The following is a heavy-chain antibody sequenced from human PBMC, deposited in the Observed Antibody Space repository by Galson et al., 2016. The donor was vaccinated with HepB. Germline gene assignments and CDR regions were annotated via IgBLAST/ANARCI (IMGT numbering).Heavy chain of an antibody. CDR2: ITGGGSTT. CDR3: AKRHDILTGHHNFDY. D-gene: IGHD3-9*01. J-gene: IGHJ4*02. CDR1: GFTFSTYG. V-gene: IGHV3-23*01. Sequence: SLRLSCAASGFTFSTYGMSWARQAPGKGLQWVSTITGGGSTTYYADSVKGRFTISRDNSKNTLHLQMNSLKAEDTAVYYCAKRHDILTGHHNFDYWGQGTLVTVSS.